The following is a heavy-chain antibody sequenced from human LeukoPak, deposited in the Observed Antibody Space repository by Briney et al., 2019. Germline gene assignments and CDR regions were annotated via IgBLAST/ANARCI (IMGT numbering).Heavy chain of an antibody. CDR2: IIPILGIA. Sequence: SVKVSCKASGGTFSSYTISWVRQAPGQGLEWMGRIIPILGIANYAQKFQGRVTITADKSTSTAYMELSSLRSEDTAVYYCARDGMNTAVVRWYYYGMDVWGQGTTVTVSS. J-gene: IGHJ6*02. D-gene: IGHD5-18*01. CDR3: ARDGMNTAVVRWYYYGMDV. CDR1: GGTFSSYT. V-gene: IGHV1-69*04.